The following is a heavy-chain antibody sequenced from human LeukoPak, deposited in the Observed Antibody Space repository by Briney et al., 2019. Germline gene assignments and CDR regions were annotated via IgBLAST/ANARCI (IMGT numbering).Heavy chain of an antibody. D-gene: IGHD3-10*01. CDR2: INHSGST. CDR1: GGSFSGYY. V-gene: IGHV4-34*01. J-gene: IGHJ4*02. Sequence: KPSETLSLTCAVYGGSFSGYYWSWIRQPPGKGLEWIGEINHSGSTNYNPSLKSRVTISVDTSKNQFSLKLSSVTAADTAVYYCAREVRGVWDRDYWGQGTLVTVSS. CDR3: AREVRGVWDRDY.